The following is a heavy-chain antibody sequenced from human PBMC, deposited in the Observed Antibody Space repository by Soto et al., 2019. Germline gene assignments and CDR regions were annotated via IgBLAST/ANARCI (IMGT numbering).Heavy chain of an antibody. CDR3: ARSSPRRHDYPKRNWFDP. Sequence: SLKVSRKTSGYTFTNYHMHWVRQAPGQRPEWMGIINPSGGSTSYAQKFQGRVTMTRDTSTSTVYMELSSLRSEDTAVYYCARSSPRRHDYPKRNWFDPWGQGTLVTVSS. V-gene: IGHV1-46*03. D-gene: IGHD4-17*01. J-gene: IGHJ5*02. CDR1: GYTFTNYH. CDR2: INPSGGST.